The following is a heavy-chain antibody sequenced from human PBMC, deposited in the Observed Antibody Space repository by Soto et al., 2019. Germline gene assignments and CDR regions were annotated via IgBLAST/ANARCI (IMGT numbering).Heavy chain of an antibody. CDR3: VRSSGWTGDY. CDR2: IKEDGTEI. J-gene: IGHJ4*02. V-gene: IGHV3-7*04. Sequence: GGSLRLSCVASGFTISSHWMNWVRQVPGKGLEWVANIKEDGTEINYVDSVKGRFAISRDNAKNSLYLQMNSLRVDDTAVYHCVRSSGWTGDYWGQGILVTVSS. CDR1: GFTISSHW. D-gene: IGHD3-10*01.